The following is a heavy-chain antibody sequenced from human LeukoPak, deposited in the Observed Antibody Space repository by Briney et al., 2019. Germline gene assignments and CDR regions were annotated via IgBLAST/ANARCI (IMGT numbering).Heavy chain of an antibody. Sequence: GGSLRLSCAASGFSFSSYWMSWVRQAPGKGLEWLANIKEDGSRKYHVDSVKGRFTISRDNAKKSLFLQMNSLRAEDTAVYYCARDGVTSSVVYWGQGTLVTVSS. CDR2: IKEDGSRK. J-gene: IGHJ4*02. CDR3: ARDGVTSSVVY. CDR1: GFSFSSYW. D-gene: IGHD2-21*02. V-gene: IGHV3-7*01.